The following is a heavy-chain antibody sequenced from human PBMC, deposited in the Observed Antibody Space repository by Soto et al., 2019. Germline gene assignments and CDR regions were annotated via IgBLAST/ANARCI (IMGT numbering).Heavy chain of an antibody. V-gene: IGHV4-61*08. CDR3: ASNRGGFWSGYFDY. CDR1: GGSISSGGYY. CDR2: IYYSGST. Sequence: SETLSLTCTVSGGSISSGGYYWSWIRQHPGKGLEWIGYIYYSGSTNYNPSLKSRVTISVDTSKNQFSLKLSSVTAADTAVYYCASNRGGFWSGYFDYWGQGTLVTVSS. J-gene: IGHJ4*02. D-gene: IGHD3-3*01.